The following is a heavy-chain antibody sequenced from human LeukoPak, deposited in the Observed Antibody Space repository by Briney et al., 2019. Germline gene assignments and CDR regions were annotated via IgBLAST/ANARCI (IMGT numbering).Heavy chain of an antibody. Sequence: SVKVSCKASGGTFSSYAISWVRQAPGQGLEWMGGIIPIFGTANYAQKFQGRVTITTDESTSTAYMELSSLRSEDTAVYYCARDESDILTGLLSYWGQGTLVTVSS. CDR2: IIPIFGTA. J-gene: IGHJ4*02. V-gene: IGHV1-69*05. CDR3: ARDESDILTGLLSY. D-gene: IGHD3-9*01. CDR1: GGTFSSYA.